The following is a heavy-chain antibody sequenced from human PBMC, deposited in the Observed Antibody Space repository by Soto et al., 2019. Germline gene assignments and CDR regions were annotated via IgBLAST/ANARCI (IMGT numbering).Heavy chain of an antibody. Sequence: GLDLEWLALIYWDDDKRYSPSLKSRLTITKDTSKNQVVLTMTNMDPVDTATYYCAHSSGYFGYWGQGTLVTVSS. CDR2: IYWDDDK. V-gene: IGHV2-5*02. CDR3: AHSSGYFGY. J-gene: IGHJ4*02. D-gene: IGHD3-10*01.